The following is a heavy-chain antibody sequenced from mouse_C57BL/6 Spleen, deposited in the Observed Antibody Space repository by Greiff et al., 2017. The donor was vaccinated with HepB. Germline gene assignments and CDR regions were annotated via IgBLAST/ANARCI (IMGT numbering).Heavy chain of an antibody. V-gene: IGHV5-17*01. J-gene: IGHJ3*01. CDR3: ASGYYGSSWLAY. CDR1: GFTFSDYG. CDR2: ISRGSSTN. D-gene: IGHD1-1*01. Sequence: EVKLVESGGGLVKPGGSLKLSCAASGFTFSDYGMHWVRQAPEKGLEWVAYISRGSSTNYYADTVKGRFTITRDNAKNTLFLQLTSLRSEDPAMYYCASGYYGSSWLAYWGQGTLVTVSA.